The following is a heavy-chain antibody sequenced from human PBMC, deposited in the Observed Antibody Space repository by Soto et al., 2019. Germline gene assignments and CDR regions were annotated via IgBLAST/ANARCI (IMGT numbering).Heavy chain of an antibody. CDR3: AKELQRGMDV. CDR1: GYTFSVYH. Sequence: QVHLVQSGAEVKQPGASVKVSCKASGYTFSVYHMHWVRQAPGQGLEWMGWVNPNSGGTNYAQSFEGRVTMTRDTSNNTAYMALSRLTSDDTAVYYCAKELQRGMDVWGQGTTVTVSS. J-gene: IGHJ6*02. V-gene: IGHV1-2*02. CDR2: VNPNSGGT. D-gene: IGHD4-4*01.